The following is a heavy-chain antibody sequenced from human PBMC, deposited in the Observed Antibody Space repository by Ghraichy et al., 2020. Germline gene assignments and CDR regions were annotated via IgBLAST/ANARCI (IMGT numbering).Heavy chain of an antibody. Sequence: GESLNISCTASGFTFGDYAMNWVRQAPGKGLEWVGFIRSKVYGVTTDYAASVKGRFTISRDDSKSIAYLQMNSLKIEDTAVYYCTRGTNYYDSSGYYPGCPGVWGLGTTVTVSS. CDR1: GFTFGDYA. CDR3: TRGTNYYDSSGYYPGCPGV. V-gene: IGHV3-49*04. J-gene: IGHJ6*02. D-gene: IGHD3-22*01. CDR2: IRSKVYGVTT.